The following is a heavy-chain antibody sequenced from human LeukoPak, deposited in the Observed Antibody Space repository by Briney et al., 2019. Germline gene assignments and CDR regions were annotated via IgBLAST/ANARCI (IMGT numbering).Heavy chain of an antibody. CDR3: ARVNGDYAEA. V-gene: IGHV4-31*03. CDR2: IYYSGST. CDR1: GGSISSGTYY. D-gene: IGHD4-17*01. J-gene: IGHJ4*02. Sequence: NPPQTLSLTCTVSGGSISSGTYYWSWIRQHPGKGLEWIGYIYYSGSTYYNPSLKSRLTISVDTSKNQFSLKLSSVTAADTAVYYCARVNGDYAEAWGQGTLVTVPS.